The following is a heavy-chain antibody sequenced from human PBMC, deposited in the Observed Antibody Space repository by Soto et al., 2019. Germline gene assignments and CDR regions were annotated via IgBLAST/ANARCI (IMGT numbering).Heavy chain of an antibody. Sequence: QVQLMQSGAEVKKPGSSVKVSCKASGGTFSTSAISWVRQAPGEGLEWVGGIMPVFATPDYAQKFQGRVTSSADESTTTADLERTSLTTDDTAVYYCARDKDRQQLGGNYYYILDVWGQGTAITVSS. D-gene: IGHD3-3*02. J-gene: IGHJ6*02. CDR3: ARDKDRQQLGGNYYYILDV. CDR2: IMPVFATP. V-gene: IGHV1-69*12. CDR1: GGTFSTSA.